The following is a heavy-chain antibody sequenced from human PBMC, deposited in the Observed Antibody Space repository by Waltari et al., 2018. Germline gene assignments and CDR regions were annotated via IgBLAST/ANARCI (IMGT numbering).Heavy chain of an antibody. CDR1: GFTFSSYS. J-gene: IGHJ4*02. D-gene: IGHD1-7*01. Sequence: VQLVESGGGLVQPGGSLRLSCAASGFTFSSYSMNWVRQAPGKGLEWIGYIYYRGSTNYTPSLKSRVTISVDTSKNQFSLKLSSVTAADTAVYYCASSDPHRSLELLDYWGQGTLVTVSS. V-gene: IGHV4-59*01. CDR3: ASSDPHRSLELLDY. CDR2: IYYRGST.